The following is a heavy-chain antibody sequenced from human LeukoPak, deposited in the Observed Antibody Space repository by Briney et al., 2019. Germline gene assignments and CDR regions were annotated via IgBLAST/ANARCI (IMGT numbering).Heavy chain of an antibody. D-gene: IGHD6-6*01. V-gene: IGHV3-23*01. CDR1: RFTFKNHW. CDR3: ASTGSSLNYPLDY. Sequence: GGSLRLSCAASRFTFKNHWMHWVRQAPGKGLEWVSVISGGGGDTYYADSVKGRFTISRDNSKNTLYLQMNSLRAEDTAVYYCASTGSSLNYPLDYWGQGTLVSVSS. CDR2: ISGGGGDT. J-gene: IGHJ4*02.